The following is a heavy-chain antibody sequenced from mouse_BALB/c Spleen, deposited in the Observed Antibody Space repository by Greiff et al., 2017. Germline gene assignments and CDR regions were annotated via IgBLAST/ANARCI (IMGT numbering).Heavy chain of an antibody. CDR1: GYSITSDYA. CDR3: ARGDGNWYYAMDY. J-gene: IGHJ4*01. CDR2: ISYSGST. Sequence: EVKLVESGPGLVKPSQSLSLTCTVTGYSITSDYAWNWIRQFPGNKLEWMGYISYSGSTSYNPSLKSRISITRDTSKNQFFLQLNSVTTEDTATYYCARGDGNWYYAMDYWGQGTSVTVSS. D-gene: IGHD2-1*01. V-gene: IGHV3-2*02.